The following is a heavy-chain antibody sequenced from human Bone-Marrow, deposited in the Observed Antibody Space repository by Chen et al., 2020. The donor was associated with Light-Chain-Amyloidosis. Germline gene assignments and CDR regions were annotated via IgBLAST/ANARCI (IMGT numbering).Heavy chain of an antibody. CDR1: GYTFPNYW. Sequence: EVQLEQSGPEVKKPGESLKISCKGSGYTFPNYWIGWVRQMPRKGLEWMGVIYPDDSDARNSPSFWGQVTISADKSITTAYLQWRSLKASDTAMYYCARRRDGYNFDYWGQGTLVTVSS. CDR3: ARRRDGYNFDY. J-gene: IGHJ4*02. V-gene: IGHV5-51*01. CDR2: IYPDDSDA. D-gene: IGHD5-12*01.